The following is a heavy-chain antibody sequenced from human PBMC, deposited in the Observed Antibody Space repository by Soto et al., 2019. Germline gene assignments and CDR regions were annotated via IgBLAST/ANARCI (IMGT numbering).Heavy chain of an antibody. CDR2: IDREGSDT. CDR1: GFTFSSYW. V-gene: IGHV3-74*01. J-gene: IGHJ5*02. D-gene: IGHD4-17*01. Sequence: EVQLVESGGGLIQPGGSLRLSCAASGFTFSSYWMHWVRQTPGKGLVWVSRIDREGSDTAYADSVKGRFTISRDNAKNTLHLQMNSPRAEDTAVYYCARATTTVTTRPTLGSWGQGTLVTVSS. CDR3: ARATTTVTTRPTLGS.